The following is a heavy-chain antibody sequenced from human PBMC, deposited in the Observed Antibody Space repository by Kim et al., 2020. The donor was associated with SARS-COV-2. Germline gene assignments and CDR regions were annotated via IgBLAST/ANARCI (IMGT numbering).Heavy chain of an antibody. J-gene: IGHJ4*02. V-gene: IGHV3-64*01. D-gene: IGHD3-10*01. Sequence: ANSVKDRFTISRDNSKNTLYLQMGSLRAEDMAVYYCARERIIMVRGVIDYWGQGTLVTVSS. CDR3: ARERIIMVRGVIDY.